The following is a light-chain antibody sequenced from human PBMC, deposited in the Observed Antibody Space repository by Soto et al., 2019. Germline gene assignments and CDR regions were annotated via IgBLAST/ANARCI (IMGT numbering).Light chain of an antibody. CDR1: QSVTSN. V-gene: IGKV3-15*01. J-gene: IGKJ2*01. CDR2: GAS. CDR3: QQYNNWPPYT. Sequence: EIVMTQSPATLSVSPGERATLSCRASQSVTSNLAWYRQKPGQAPRLLIYGASTRATGIPARFSGSGSGTEFTLTISSLPSEDFAVYYSQQYNNWPPYTCGQGTKLEIK.